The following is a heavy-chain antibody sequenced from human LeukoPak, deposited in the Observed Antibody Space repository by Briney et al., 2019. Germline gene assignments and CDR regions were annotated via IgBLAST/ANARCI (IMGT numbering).Heavy chain of an antibody. D-gene: IGHD3-10*01. CDR3: ARVDGSGSPNHDAFDI. Sequence: SETLSLTCALYGGSFSGYFWSWVRQPPGKGLEWIGEISHSEGTNYNPSLKSRVTMSLDTSKNQFSLKVNSVTAADTAVYYCARVDGSGSPNHDAFDIWGQGTMVTVSS. V-gene: IGHV4-34*01. J-gene: IGHJ3*02. CDR2: ISHSEGT. CDR1: GGSFSGYF.